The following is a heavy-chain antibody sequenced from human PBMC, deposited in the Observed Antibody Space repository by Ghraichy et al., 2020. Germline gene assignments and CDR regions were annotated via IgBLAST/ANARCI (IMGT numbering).Heavy chain of an antibody. CDR2: IYTSGST. D-gene: IGHD2-21*02. CDR3: ARYPVVTAEDYYYYGMDV. Sequence: SQTLSLTCTVSGGSISSGSYYWSWIRQPAGKGLEWIGRIYTSGSTNYNPSLKSRVTISVDTSKNQFSLKLSSVTAADTAVYYCARYPVVTAEDYYYYGMDVWGQGTTVTVSS. J-gene: IGHJ6*02. CDR1: GGSISSGSYY. V-gene: IGHV4-61*02.